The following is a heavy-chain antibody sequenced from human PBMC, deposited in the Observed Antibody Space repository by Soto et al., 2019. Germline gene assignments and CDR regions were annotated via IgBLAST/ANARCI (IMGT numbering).Heavy chain of an antibody. CDR2: ISSSSSYI. V-gene: IGHV3-21*01. Sequence: PGGSLRLSCAASGFTFSSYSMNWVRQAPGKGLEWVSSISSSSSYIYYADSVKGRFTISRDNAKNSLYLQMNSLRAEDTAVYYCARDVTVTTLDYYYGMDVWGQGTTVTVLL. CDR1: GFTFSSYS. D-gene: IGHD4-17*01. CDR3: ARDVTVTTLDYYYGMDV. J-gene: IGHJ6*02.